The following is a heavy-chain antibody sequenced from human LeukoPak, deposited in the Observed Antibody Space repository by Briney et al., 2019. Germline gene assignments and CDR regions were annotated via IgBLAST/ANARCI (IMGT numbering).Heavy chain of an antibody. CDR3: ARDYWRSIDH. Sequence: PGGSLRLPCVVSGLTFSNYWMIWVRQAPGKGLESVAIVNEDGSAKYYLDSVEGRFTISRDNARNSLYLEMNSLRAEDTAVYYCARDYWRSIDHWGQGTLVTVSS. CDR2: VNEDGSAK. V-gene: IGHV3-7*01. CDR1: GLTFSNYW. D-gene: IGHD1-1*01. J-gene: IGHJ4*02.